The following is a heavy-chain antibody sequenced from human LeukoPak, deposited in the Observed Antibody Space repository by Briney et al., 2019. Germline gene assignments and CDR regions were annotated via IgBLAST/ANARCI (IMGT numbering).Heavy chain of an antibody. V-gene: IGHV5-10-1*01. D-gene: IGHD2-15*01. CDR3: ARHDCSGGSCPLAY. CDR1: GYTFTSYW. Sequence: GESLKISCKGSGYTFTSYWITWVRQMPGKGLEWMGRIDPSDSLASYSPSLQGHVTISADKSINTAYLQWSSLKASDTAMYYCARHDCSGGSCPLAYWGQGTLVTVPS. J-gene: IGHJ4*02. CDR2: IDPSDSLA.